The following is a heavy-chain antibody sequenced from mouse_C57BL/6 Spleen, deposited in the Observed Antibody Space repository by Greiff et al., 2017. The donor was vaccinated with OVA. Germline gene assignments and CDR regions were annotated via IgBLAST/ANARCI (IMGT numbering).Heavy chain of an antibody. CDR1: GYTFTSYW. D-gene: IGHD2-2*01. V-gene: IGHV1-69*01. Sequence: QVQLQQSGAELVMPGASVKLSCKASGYTFTSYWMHWVKQRPGQGLEWIGEIDPSDSYTNYNQKFKGKSTLTVDKSSSTAYMQLSSLTSEDSAVYYCARSLNGYYGYFDVWGTGTTVTVSS. CDR3: ARSLNGYYGYFDV. CDR2: IDPSDSYT. J-gene: IGHJ1*03.